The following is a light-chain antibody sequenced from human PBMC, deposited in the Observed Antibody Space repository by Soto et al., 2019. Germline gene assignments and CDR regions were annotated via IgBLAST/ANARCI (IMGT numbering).Light chain of an antibody. Sequence: QSALTQPASVSGSPGQSITISCTGTSSDVGTYNLVSWYQQHPGEAPKLIIYEVSNRPSGVSNRFSGSKSGNTASLTISGLQAEDEADYYCSSYTSSSSVVFGGGTKLTVL. V-gene: IGLV2-14*02. CDR3: SSYTSSSSVV. CDR1: SSDVGTYNL. CDR2: EVS. J-gene: IGLJ2*01.